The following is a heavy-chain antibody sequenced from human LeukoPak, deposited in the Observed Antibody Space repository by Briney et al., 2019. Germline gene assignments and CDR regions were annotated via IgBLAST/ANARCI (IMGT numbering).Heavy chain of an antibody. Sequence: SETLSLTCTVSGGSISSSSYYWGWIRQPPGKGLEWIGSIYYSGSTYYNPSLKSRVTISVDTSKNQFSLKLSSVTAADTAVYYCARTDSSGWASNWFDPWGQGTLVTVSS. CDR1: GGSISSSSYY. CDR2: IYYSGST. D-gene: IGHD6-19*01. CDR3: ARTDSSGWASNWFDP. V-gene: IGHV4-39*07. J-gene: IGHJ5*02.